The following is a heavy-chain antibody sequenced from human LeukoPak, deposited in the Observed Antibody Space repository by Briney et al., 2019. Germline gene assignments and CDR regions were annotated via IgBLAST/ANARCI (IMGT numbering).Heavy chain of an antibody. CDR1: GFTVSSNY. CDR2: IYSGGST. D-gene: IGHD3-22*01. V-gene: IGHV3-53*01. J-gene: IGHJ4*02. Sequence: PGGSLRLSCAASGFTVSSNYMSWVRQAPGKGLEWVSVIYSGGSTYYADSVKGRFTISRDNAKNSLYLQMNSLRAEDTAVYYCAREGYYYDSSGPLWGQGTLVTVSS. CDR3: AREGYYYDSSGPL.